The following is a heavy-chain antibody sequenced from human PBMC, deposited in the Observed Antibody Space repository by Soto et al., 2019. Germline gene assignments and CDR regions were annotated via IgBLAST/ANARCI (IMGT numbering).Heavy chain of an antibody. J-gene: IGHJ5*02. CDR3: ALPGIVYCSGGSCYSNWFDP. V-gene: IGHV1-69*01. Sequence: QVQLVQSGAEVKKPGSSVKVSCKASGGTFSSYAISWVRQAPGQGLERMGGIIPIFGTANYAQKFQGRVTITADESKSTAYMELSSRRSEDTAVYYCALPGIVYCSGGSCYSNWFDPWGQGTLVTVSS. CDR1: GGTFSSYA. CDR2: IIPIFGTA. D-gene: IGHD2-15*01.